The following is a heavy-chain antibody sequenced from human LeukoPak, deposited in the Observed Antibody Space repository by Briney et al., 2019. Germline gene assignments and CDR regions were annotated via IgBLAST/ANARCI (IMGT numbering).Heavy chain of an antibody. CDR3: ARHTYYDILTGIDY. CDR1: GGSISSYY. CDR2: IYYSGST. D-gene: IGHD3-9*01. V-gene: IGHV4-59*08. Sequence: SETLSLTCTVSGGSISSYYWSWIRQPPGKGLEWIGYIYYSGSTNYNPSLKSRVTISVDTSKNQFSLKLSSVTAADTAAYYCARHTYYDILTGIDYWGQGTLVTVSS. J-gene: IGHJ4*02.